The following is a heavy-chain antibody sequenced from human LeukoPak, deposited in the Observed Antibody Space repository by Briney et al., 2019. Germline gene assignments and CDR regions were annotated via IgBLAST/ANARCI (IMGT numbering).Heavy chain of an antibody. J-gene: IGHJ5*02. V-gene: IGHV4-59*04. CDR1: GGSISSYY. D-gene: IGHD3-10*01. Sequence: PSETLSLTCTVSGGSISSYYWSWIRQPPGKGLEWIGYIYYSGSTYYNPSLKSRVTISVDTSKNQFSLKLSSVTAADTAVYYCARLCSYGSGSYYQANWFDPWGQGTLVTVSS. CDR2: IYYSGST. CDR3: ARLCSYGSGSYYQANWFDP.